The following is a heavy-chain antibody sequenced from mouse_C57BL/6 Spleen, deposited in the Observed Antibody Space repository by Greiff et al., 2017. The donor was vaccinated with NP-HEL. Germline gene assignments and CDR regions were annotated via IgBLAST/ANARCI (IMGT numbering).Heavy chain of an antibody. V-gene: IGHV1-52*01. Sequence: QVQLQQPGAELVRPGSSVKLSCKASGYTFTSYWMHGGRRRPIQGLEWIGNIDPSDSETHYNQKFKDKATLTVDKSSSTAYMQLSSLTSEDSAVYYCARRDSTVVGDYFDYWGQGTTLTVSS. J-gene: IGHJ2*01. D-gene: IGHD1-1*01. CDR2: IDPSDSET. CDR3: ARRDSTVVGDYFDY. CDR1: GYTFTSYW.